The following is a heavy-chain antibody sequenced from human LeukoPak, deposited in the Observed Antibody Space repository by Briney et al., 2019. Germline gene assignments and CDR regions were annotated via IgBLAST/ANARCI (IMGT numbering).Heavy chain of an antibody. CDR3: ASNMGPEWLLDY. V-gene: IGHV4-31*03. J-gene: IGHJ4*02. CDR2: IYYSGST. Sequence: SQTLSLTCTVSGGSISSGGYYWSWIRQHPGKGLGWIGYIYYSGSTYYNPSLKSRVTISVDTSKNQFSLKLSSVTAADTAVYYCASNMGPEWLLDYWGQGTLVTVSS. CDR1: GGSISSGGYY. D-gene: IGHD5-12*01.